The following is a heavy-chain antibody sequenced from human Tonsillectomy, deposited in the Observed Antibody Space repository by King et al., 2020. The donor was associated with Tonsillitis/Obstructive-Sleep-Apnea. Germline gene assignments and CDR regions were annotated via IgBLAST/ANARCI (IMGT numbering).Heavy chain of an antibody. J-gene: IGHJ4*02. Sequence: LQLQESGPGLVKPSETLSLTCTVSGGSISSSSYYWGWIRQPPGKGLKWIGSIYYSGSTYYNPSLKSRVTISVDTSKNQFSLKLSSVTAADTAVYYCARVDDYSNYYFDYWGQGTLVTVSS. D-gene: IGHD4-11*01. V-gene: IGHV4-39*01. CDR2: IYYSGST. CDR1: GGSISSSSYY. CDR3: ARVDDYSNYYFDY.